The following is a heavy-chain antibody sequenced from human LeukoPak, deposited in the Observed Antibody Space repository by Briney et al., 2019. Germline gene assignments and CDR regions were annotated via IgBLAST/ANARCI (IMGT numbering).Heavy chain of an antibody. V-gene: IGHV4-4*07. CDR2: IYTTGST. J-gene: IGHJ6*03. Sequence: SETLSLTCTVSGDSIDIYYWSWIRQSAGKGLEWIGRIYTTGSTNYNPSLKSRVTISVDTSKNQFSLELSSVTAADTAVYYCARGRQDVTMIVVVMTAVSYYLDVWGKGTTVTVS. CDR3: ARGRQDVTMIVVVMTAVSYYLDV. D-gene: IGHD3-22*01. CDR1: GDSIDIYY.